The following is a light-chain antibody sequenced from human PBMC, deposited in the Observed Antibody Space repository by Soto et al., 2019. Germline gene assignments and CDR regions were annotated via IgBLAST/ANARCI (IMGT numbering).Light chain of an antibody. Sequence: EIVLTQSPGTLSLSPVERATLSCRSSQSVSNNYLAWYQQKPGQAPRLLIYGASNRATGIPDRFSGSGSGTDFTLTISRLEPEDFAVYYCQQYDSSPITFGQGTRLEIK. CDR2: GAS. CDR3: QQYDSSPIT. CDR1: QSVSNNY. J-gene: IGKJ5*01. V-gene: IGKV3-20*01.